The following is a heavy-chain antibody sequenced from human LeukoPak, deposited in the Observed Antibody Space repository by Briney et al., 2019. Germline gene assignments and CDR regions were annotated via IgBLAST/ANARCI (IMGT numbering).Heavy chain of an antibody. CDR1: GGSISSSSYY. J-gene: IGHJ4*02. CDR2: IYHSGST. Sequence: SETLSLTCTVSGGSISSSSYYWGWIRQPPGKGLEWIGSIYHSGSTYYNPSLKSRVTISVDTSKNQFSLKLSSVTAADTAVYYCARASSSGYSTFDYWGQGTLVTVSS. CDR3: ARASSSGYSTFDY. D-gene: IGHD3-22*01. V-gene: IGHV4-39*07.